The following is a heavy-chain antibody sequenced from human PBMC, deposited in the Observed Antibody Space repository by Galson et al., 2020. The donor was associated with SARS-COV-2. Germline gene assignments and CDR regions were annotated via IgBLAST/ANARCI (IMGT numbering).Heavy chain of an antibody. CDR1: GGSISSYY. D-gene: IGHD3-10*01. Sequence: SETLYLTCTVSGGSISSYYWSWIRQPPGKGLEWIGYIYYSGSTNYNPSLKSRVTISVDTSKNQFSLKLSSVTAADTAVYYCARDGDYYAFDIWGQGTMVTVSS. J-gene: IGHJ3*02. CDR2: IYYSGST. V-gene: IGHV4-59*13. CDR3: ARDGDYYAFDI.